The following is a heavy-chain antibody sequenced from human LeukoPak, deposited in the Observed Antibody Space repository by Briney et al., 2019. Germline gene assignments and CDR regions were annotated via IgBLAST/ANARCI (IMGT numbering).Heavy chain of an antibody. CDR3: VRTMTREWGGWYDNDY. J-gene: IGHJ4*03. CDR2: ISSRGYT. Sequence: SETLSLTCTVSGSSVSNHWWIWIRQPAGKGLEWIGRISSRGYTNYNPSLKSRVAMSVDTSKNQFSLKLNSVTAADTAVYYCVRTMTREWGGWYDNDYWGRGTLVTVSS. CDR1: GSSVSNHW. D-gene: IGHD6-19*01. V-gene: IGHV4-4*07.